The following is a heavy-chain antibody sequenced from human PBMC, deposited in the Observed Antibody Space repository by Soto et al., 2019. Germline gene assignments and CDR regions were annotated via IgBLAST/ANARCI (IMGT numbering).Heavy chain of an antibody. CDR3: ARVWGVGQLGYYYYGMDV. CDR2: IYYTGST. D-gene: IGHD3-16*01. J-gene: IGHJ6*02. Sequence: PSETLSLTCTVSGGSISSGGHYWSWIRQHPGKGLEWMGYIYYTGSTYYNPSLKSRVTISVDKSKNQFSLKLSSVTAADTAVYYCARVWGVGQLGYYYYGMDVWGQGTTVTVSS. CDR1: GGSISSGGHY. V-gene: IGHV4-31*03.